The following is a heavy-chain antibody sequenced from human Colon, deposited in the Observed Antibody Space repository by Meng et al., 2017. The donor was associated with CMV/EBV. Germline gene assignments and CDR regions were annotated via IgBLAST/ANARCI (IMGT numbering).Heavy chain of an antibody. J-gene: IGHJ4*02. CDR3: ARTDIVSIRASDY. V-gene: IGHV1-18*01. CDR2: INIYNGNA. D-gene: IGHD6-6*01. CDR1: GYPFTSYG. Sequence: ASVKVSCKASGYPFTSYGIAWMRQAPGQGLECMAWINIYNGNAQYKENFKGRVTLTSDTSTNTAYMELRGLLSADTAVYFCARTDIVSIRASDYWGQGTLVTVSS.